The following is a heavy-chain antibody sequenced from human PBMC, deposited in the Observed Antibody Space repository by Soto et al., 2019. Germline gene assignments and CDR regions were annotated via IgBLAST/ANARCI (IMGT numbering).Heavy chain of an antibody. D-gene: IGHD1-26*01. Sequence: GGSLRLSCAASGFTFSSYGMHWVRQAPGKGLEWVAVISYDGSNKYYADSVKGRFTISRDNSKNTLYLQMNSLRAEDTAVYYCAKDYGYSGSYLDYWGQGTLVTVSS. CDR1: GFTFSSYG. V-gene: IGHV3-30*18. CDR2: ISYDGSNK. CDR3: AKDYGYSGSYLDY. J-gene: IGHJ4*02.